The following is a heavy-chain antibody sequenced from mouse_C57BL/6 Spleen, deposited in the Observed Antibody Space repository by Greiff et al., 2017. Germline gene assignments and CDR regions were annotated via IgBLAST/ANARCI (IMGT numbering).Heavy chain of an antibody. D-gene: IGHD4-1*01. J-gene: IGHJ2*01. CDR3: AREESWDDYFDY. V-gene: IGHV1-81*01. CDR1: GYTFTSYG. Sequence: QVQLLQSGAELARPGASVKLSCKASGYTFTSYGISWVKQRTGQGLEWIGEIYPRSGNTYYNEKFKGKATLTGDKSSSTAYMELRSLTSEDSAVYVCAREESWDDYFDYWGQGTTLTVSS. CDR2: IYPRSGNT.